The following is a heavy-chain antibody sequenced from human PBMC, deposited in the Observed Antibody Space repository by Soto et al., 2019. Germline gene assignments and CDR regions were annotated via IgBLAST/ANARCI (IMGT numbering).Heavy chain of an antibody. D-gene: IGHD2-15*01. J-gene: IGHJ6*02. CDR2: IKTKIEGETT. CDR1: GFSISSAW. CDR3: TTGSVEGV. V-gene: IGHV3-15*07. Sequence: QLVESGGGLVRPGGSLRLSCSASGFSISSAWMNWVRQAPGKGLEWVGRIKTKIEGETTHYAAPVNGRFTVSRDDSKNMLYLQMNRPKADDTALYYCTTGSVEGVWGQGTTVTVSS.